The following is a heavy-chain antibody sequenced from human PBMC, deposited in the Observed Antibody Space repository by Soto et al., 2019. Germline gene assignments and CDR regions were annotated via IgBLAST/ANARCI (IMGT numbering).Heavy chain of an antibody. J-gene: IGHJ6*02. CDR2: INSDGSST. V-gene: IGHV3-74*01. CDR1: GFTFSNHW. Sequence: PGGSLRLSCAASGFTFSNHWMHWVRQAPGKGLVWVSRINSDGSSTFYADSVKGRFTISRDNAKNTVYLQMNSLRGEDTAVYYCAGGIQNRYGMDVWGQGTTVTVSS. D-gene: IGHD5-18*01. CDR3: AGGIQNRYGMDV.